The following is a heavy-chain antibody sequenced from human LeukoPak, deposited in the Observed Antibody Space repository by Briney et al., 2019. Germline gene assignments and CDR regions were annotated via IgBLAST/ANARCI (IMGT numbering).Heavy chain of an antibody. J-gene: IGHJ4*02. CDR1: GYSFTSYY. Sequence: ASVKVSCKAAGYSFTSYYMHWVRQAPGQGLEWMGNINPSGGRTSYAQKFQGRVTMTRDTSTNTVHMELSSLRSEDTAVYYCARDNPNGYSFDYWGQGTLVTVSS. V-gene: IGHV1-46*01. CDR3: ARDNPNGYSFDY. D-gene: IGHD2-8*01. CDR2: INPSGGRT.